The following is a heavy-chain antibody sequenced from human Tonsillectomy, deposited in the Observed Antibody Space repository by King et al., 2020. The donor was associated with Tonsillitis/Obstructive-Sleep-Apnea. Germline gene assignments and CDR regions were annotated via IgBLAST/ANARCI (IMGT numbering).Heavy chain of an antibody. CDR2: ISYGGSNK. Sequence: VQLVESGGGVVQPGRSLRLSCAASGFTFSNYPMHWVRQAPGKGLEWVAVISYGGSNKYYADSVKGRFTISRDNSKNTLYLQMDSLRAEDTAVYYCAGLDESGNYYYYYMDGWGKGTAVTVSS. V-gene: IGHV3-30*04. J-gene: IGHJ6*03. CDR3: AGLDESGNYYYYYMDG. CDR1: GFTFSNYP. D-gene: IGHD3/OR15-3a*01.